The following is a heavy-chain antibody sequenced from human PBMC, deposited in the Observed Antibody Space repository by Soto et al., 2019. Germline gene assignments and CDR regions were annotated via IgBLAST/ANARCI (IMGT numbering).Heavy chain of an antibody. V-gene: IGHV4-34*01. J-gene: IGHJ3*02. CDR1: GGSFSGYY. CDR3: ARRRKQGLVDAFDI. CDR2: VNPTGST. D-gene: IGHD6-19*01. Sequence: QVQVQQWGAGLLKSSETLSLTCAVYGGSFSGYYWSWIRQSPGKGLEWIGEVNPTGSTKYNPSLKSRVPISVYTSMNHFSLNLSFVTEPDTPWNYYARRRKQGLVDAFDIWGHGTMLTVAS.